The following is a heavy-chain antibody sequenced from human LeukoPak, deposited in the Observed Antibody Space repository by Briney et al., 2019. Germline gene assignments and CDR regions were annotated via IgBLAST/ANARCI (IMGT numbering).Heavy chain of an antibody. Sequence: GGSLRLSCAASGFTFSSYAMSWVRQAPGKGLEWVSAISGSGGSTYYADSVKGRFTISRDNSKNTLYLQMNSLRAEDTAVYYCAKALSGGDYYYYGMDVWGQGTTVTVSS. V-gene: IGHV3-23*01. CDR2: ISGSGGST. J-gene: IGHJ6*02. CDR1: GFTFSSYA. CDR3: AKALSGGDYYYYGMDV. D-gene: IGHD3-16*01.